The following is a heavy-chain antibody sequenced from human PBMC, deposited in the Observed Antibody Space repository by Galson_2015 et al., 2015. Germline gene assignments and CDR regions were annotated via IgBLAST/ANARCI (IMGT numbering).Heavy chain of an antibody. CDR2: INPSGGSP. Sequence: SVKVSCKASGYTFTSYSVHWVRQAPGQGLDWMGIINPSGGSPNYAQQFQGRVTVTSDTSATTVYMELSSLRSEDTAVYYCARVGGHSEYNFWGGHYDAFDIWGQGTMVTVSS. D-gene: IGHD3-3*01. CDR3: ARVGGHSEYNFWGGHYDAFDI. V-gene: IGHV1-46*01. CDR1: GYTFTSYS. J-gene: IGHJ3*02.